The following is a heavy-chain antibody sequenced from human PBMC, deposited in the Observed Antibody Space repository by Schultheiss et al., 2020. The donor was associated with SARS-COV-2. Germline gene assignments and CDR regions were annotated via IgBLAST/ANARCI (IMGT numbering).Heavy chain of an antibody. CDR1: GYSISSGYY. CDR3: ARGLGYTYGHRPFDY. V-gene: IGHV4-38-2*01. Sequence: SETLSLTCAVSGYSISSGYYWGWIRQPPGKGLEWIGSIYHSGSTYYNPSLKSRVTISVDTSKNQFSLKLSSVTAADTAVYYCARGLGYTYGHRPFDYWGQGTLVTVSS. D-gene: IGHD5-18*01. J-gene: IGHJ4*02. CDR2: IYHSGST.